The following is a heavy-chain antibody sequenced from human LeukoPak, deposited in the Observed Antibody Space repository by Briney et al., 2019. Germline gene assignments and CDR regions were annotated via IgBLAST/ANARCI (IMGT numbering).Heavy chain of an antibody. V-gene: IGHV4-61*02. Sequence: SETLSLTCTVSGSSISSSSCYWSWIRQPAGKGLEWIGSIYTSGSTNYNPSLKSRVTISVDTSKNQFSLKLSSVTAADTAVYYCARDRPYYDILTGYHVTDAAHDYWGQGTLVTVSS. CDR3: ARDRPYYDILTGYHVTDAAHDY. J-gene: IGHJ4*02. CDR1: GSSISSSSCY. CDR2: IYTSGST. D-gene: IGHD3-9*01.